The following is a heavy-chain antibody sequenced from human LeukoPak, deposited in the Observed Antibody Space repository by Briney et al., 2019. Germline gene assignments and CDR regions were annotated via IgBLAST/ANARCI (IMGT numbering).Heavy chain of an antibody. V-gene: IGHV4-4*08. CDR2: IYSNGIT. D-gene: IGHD3-22*01. Sequence: SETLSLTCTVSGGSIFSYYWNWIRQSPGKGLEWLGYIYSNGITNYGPSLRSRGTISIATSKNQFSLRLASVTAADTAIYYCARRAYFDSSGYSPTSGYFDLWGRGTLVTVSS. CDR3: ARRAYFDSSGYSPTSGYFDL. CDR1: GGSIFSYY. J-gene: IGHJ2*01.